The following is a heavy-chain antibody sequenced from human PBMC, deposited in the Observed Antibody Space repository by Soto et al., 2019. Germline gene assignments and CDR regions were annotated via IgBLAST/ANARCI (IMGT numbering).Heavy chain of an antibody. CDR1: GFTFSSYG. CDR3: AKGDTYYYDSSGYPNWFDP. D-gene: IGHD3-22*01. Sequence: GGSLRLSCAASGFTFSSYGMHWVRQAPGKGLEWVVVISYDGSNKYYADSVKGRFTISRDNSKNTLYLQMNSLRAEDTAVYYCAKGDTYYYDSSGYPNWFDPWGQGTLVTVSS. J-gene: IGHJ5*02. V-gene: IGHV3-30*18. CDR2: ISYDGSNK.